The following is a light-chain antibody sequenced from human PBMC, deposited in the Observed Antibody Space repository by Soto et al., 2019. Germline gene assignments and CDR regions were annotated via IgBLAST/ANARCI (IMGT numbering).Light chain of an antibody. CDR3: QQYNNWPYT. CDR2: GAS. V-gene: IGKV3-15*01. J-gene: IGKJ4*01. CDR1: QSVSSN. Sequence: EIVMTQSPATLSVSPGERATLSCRASQSVSSNLAWYQQKPDQAPRLLIYGASTRATGIPARFSGSGSGTEFTLTISSLQSEDFAVYYCQQYNNWPYTFGGGTKVDI.